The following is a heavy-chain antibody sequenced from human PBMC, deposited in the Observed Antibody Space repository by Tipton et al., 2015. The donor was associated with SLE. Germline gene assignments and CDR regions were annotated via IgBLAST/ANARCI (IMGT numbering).Heavy chain of an antibody. Sequence: TLSLTCSVSGGSISTYYWNWIRQPPGKGLEWIGYVDNSGSTNYNPSLRSRLTISVDTSRNQFSLKLNSLTAADTAVYYCARTSLGVNFWTGSPFDPWGQGTPVTVSS. D-gene: IGHD3/OR15-3a*01. CDR3: ARTSLGVNFWTGSPFDP. J-gene: IGHJ5*02. V-gene: IGHV4-59*01. CDR2: VDNSGST. CDR1: GGSISTYY.